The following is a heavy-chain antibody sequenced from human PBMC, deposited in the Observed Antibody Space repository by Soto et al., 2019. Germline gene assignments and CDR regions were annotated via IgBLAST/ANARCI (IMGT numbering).Heavy chain of an antibody. Sequence: SETLSLTCTVSGGSISSYYWSWIRQPPGKGLEWIGYIYYSGSTNYNPSLKRRVTISVDTSKNQFSLKLSSVTAADTAVYYCARSITIFEWGAFDIWGQGTMVTVSS. J-gene: IGHJ3*02. CDR3: ARSITIFEWGAFDI. CDR1: GGSISSYY. V-gene: IGHV4-59*08. D-gene: IGHD3-3*01. CDR2: IYYSGST.